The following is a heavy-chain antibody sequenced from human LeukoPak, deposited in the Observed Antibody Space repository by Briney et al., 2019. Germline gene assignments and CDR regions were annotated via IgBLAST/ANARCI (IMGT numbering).Heavy chain of an antibody. CDR3: AKDQYGFWSGWLVS. D-gene: IGHD3-3*01. V-gene: IGHV3-9*01. CDR2: ISWNSGSI. CDR1: GFTFDDYA. Sequence: PGGSLRLSCAASGFTFDDYAMHWVRQAPGKGLEWVSGISWNSGSIGYADSVKGRFTISRDNAKNSLYLQMNSLRAEDTALYYCAKDQYGFWSGWLVSWGQGTLVTVSS. J-gene: IGHJ4*02.